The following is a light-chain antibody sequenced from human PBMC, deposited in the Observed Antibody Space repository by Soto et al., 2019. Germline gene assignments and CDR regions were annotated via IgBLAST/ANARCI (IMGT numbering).Light chain of an antibody. CDR2: VST. CDR1: RSNIGAGSD. J-gene: IGLJ3*02. V-gene: IGLV1-40*01. CDR3: QSYDSSLSAWV. Sequence: QSALTQPPSVSGAPGQRVTISCTGSRSNIGAGSDVHWYQQLPGTAPKLLIYVSTNRPSGVPDRFSGSKSGTSASLAITGLQAADEADYYCQSYDSSLSAWVFGGGTQLTVL.